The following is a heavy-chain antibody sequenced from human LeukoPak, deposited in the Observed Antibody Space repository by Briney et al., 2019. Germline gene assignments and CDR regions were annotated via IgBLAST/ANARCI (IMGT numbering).Heavy chain of an antibody. J-gene: IGHJ4*02. CDR2: ISWNSGNI. V-gene: IGHV3-9*01. Sequence: GGSLRLSCAASGFTFHDSAMHWVRQAPGKGMEWVSSISWNSGNIGYADSVKGRFTISRDNVKNSLYLQMNSLKAEDTALYYCATGPNYYGTFDYWGQGTLVTVSS. CDR3: ATGPNYYGTFDY. CDR1: GFTFHDSA. D-gene: IGHD3-10*01.